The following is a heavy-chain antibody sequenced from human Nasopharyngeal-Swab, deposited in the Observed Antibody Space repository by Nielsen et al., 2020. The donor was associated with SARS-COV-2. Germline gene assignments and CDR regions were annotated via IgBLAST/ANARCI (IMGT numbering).Heavy chain of an antibody. V-gene: IGHV1-24*01. D-gene: IGHD3-3*01. CDR1: GYTPTELS. Sequence: ASVKVSCKVSGYTPTELSMHWGRQAPGKGLEWMEGFDTEDGETIYAQKFQGRVTMTEDTSTDTAYMELSSLRSEDTAVYYCATYPLRSGYYTGREFDYWGQGTLVTVSS. CDR3: ATYPLRSGYYTGREFDY. CDR2: FDTEDGET. J-gene: IGHJ4*02.